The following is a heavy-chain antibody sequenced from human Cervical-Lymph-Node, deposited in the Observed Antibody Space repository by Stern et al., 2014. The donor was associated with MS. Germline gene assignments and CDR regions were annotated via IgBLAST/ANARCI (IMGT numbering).Heavy chain of an antibody. CDR2: ISGSGGNT. V-gene: IGHV3-23*04. CDR1: GFTFSDYA. CDR3: TKGFTVTGTGYGVDV. D-gene: IGHD6-19*01. Sequence: EMQLVESGGDLVQPGGSLRLSCAPSGFTFSDYAMRWIRQAPGKGPEWISSISGSGGNTFSSDYVQGRVTISRDTSKNTLDLQMNSLRAEDSALYYCTKGFTVTGTGYGVDVWGQGTTVTVSS. J-gene: IGHJ6*02.